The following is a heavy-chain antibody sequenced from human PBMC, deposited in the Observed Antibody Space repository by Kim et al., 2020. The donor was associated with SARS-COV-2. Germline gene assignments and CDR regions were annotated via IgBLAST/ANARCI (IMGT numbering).Heavy chain of an antibody. J-gene: IGHJ4*02. CDR2: TT. Sequence: TTEYAASVKGRFTISRDDSKSIAYLQMNSLKTEDTAVYYCTRVAGATDYWGQGTLVTVSS. V-gene: IGHV3-49*02. CDR3: TRVAGATDY. D-gene: IGHD1-26*01.